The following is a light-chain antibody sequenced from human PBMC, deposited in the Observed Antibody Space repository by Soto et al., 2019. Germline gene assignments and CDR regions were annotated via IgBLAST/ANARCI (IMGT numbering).Light chain of an antibody. J-gene: IGKJ5*01. CDR2: KVS. CDR3: MQGTHWPIA. Sequence: DVVMTQSPLSLPVTLGQPASISCRSSQSLLYFDGNIYVNLFQQRPGQSQRRLIYKVSNRDSGVPDRFSGSGGCTDFTLKISSAEADDGVVYYCMQGTHWPIAFGQGTLLEIK. V-gene: IGKV2-30*01. CDR1: QSLLYFDGNIY.